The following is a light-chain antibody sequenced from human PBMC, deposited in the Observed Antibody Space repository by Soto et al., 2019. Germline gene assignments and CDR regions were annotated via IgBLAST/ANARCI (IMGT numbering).Light chain of an antibody. CDR2: AAS. CDR3: QQYGRT. CDR1: QSVSTNY. J-gene: IGKJ5*01. Sequence: VVTQSPGTLSLSPGERATLSCRASQSVSTNYLAWYQQKPGQAPKLLIYAASSRLTGIPDRFSGSGSGTDFTLTISRLEPEDFALYYCQQYGRTFGQGTRLEIK. V-gene: IGKV3-20*01.